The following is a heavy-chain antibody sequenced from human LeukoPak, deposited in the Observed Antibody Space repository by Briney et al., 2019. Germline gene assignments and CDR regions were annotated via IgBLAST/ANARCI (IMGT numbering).Heavy chain of an antibody. CDR1: EFTLKIYP. Sequence: GGSLRLSCAASEFTLKIYPMHWVRQAPGKGLEWLSVISHDGSDKNNADSVKGRFIISRDNSKNTIYLQLNSLRPEDTAMYYCAREGVQTTVDAFDIWGLGTMVTVSS. CDR2: ISHDGSDK. CDR3: AREGVQTTVDAFDI. J-gene: IGHJ3*02. V-gene: IGHV3-30*04. D-gene: IGHD4-17*01.